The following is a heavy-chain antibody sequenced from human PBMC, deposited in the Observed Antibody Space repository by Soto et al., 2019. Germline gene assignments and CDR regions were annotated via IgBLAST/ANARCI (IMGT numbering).Heavy chain of an antibody. J-gene: IGHJ4*02. CDR2: IIPNLGIT. CDR1: GGTLSSYT. CDR3: ARDKGYCSGASCPDFDY. D-gene: IGHD2-15*01. Sequence: SVKVSCKASGGTLSSYTFSWVRQAPGQGLEWMGRIIPNLGITNYAQKFQGRITIIVDKSTSTAYTELSSLRSEDTAVYYCARDKGYCSGASCPDFDYWGQGTLVTVSS. V-gene: IGHV1-69*04.